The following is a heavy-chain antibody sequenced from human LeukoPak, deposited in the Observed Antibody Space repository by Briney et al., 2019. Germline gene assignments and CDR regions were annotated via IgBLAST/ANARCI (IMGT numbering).Heavy chain of an antibody. CDR3: ARDLNYYGSGSYYNVLDY. J-gene: IGHJ4*02. CDR2: IWYDGSNK. Sequence: GGSLRLSCAASGFTFSSYGMHWVRQAPGKGLEWVAVIWYDGSNKYYADSVKGRFTISRDNSKNTLYMQMNSLRAEDTAVYYCARDLNYYGSGSYYNVLDYWGQGTLVTVSS. D-gene: IGHD3-10*01. CDR1: GFTFSSYG. V-gene: IGHV3-33*01.